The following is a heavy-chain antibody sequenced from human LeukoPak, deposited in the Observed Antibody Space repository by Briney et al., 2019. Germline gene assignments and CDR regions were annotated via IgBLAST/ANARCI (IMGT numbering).Heavy chain of an antibody. Sequence: GGSLRLSCAASAFTFSSYWMHWVRQAPGRGLVWVSGINTDGTTTTYADSVKGRFTISRDNAKNTSYLQMNSLRAEDTAVYYCAGLVVPAAPTDYWGQGTLVTVSS. CDR1: AFTFSSYW. CDR2: INTDGTTT. D-gene: IGHD2-2*01. V-gene: IGHV3-74*01. CDR3: AGLVVPAAPTDY. J-gene: IGHJ4*02.